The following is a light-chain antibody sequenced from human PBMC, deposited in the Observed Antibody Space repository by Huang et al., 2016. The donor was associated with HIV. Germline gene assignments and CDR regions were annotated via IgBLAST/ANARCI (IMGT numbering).Light chain of an antibody. CDR1: QSVLSSATNKNY. CDR2: WAA. V-gene: IGKV4-1*01. J-gene: IGKJ1*01. Sequence: DIVMTQSPDSLAVSLGEAVTLTCRSSQSVLSSATNKNYLAWFQQNSGQSPKLVMFWAATREAGVPDRFSGSGSGTHFTLTINNVKTEDVAIYYCQQYYTSPQTFGPGTRVEI. CDR3: QQYYTSPQT.